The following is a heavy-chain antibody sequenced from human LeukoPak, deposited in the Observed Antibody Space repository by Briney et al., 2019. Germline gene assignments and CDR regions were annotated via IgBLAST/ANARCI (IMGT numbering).Heavy chain of an antibody. V-gene: IGHV4-34*01. J-gene: IGHJ4*02. CDR1: GGSFCCYY. CDR3: ARVSPHYDYVWGSYRHRYYFDY. Sequence: WETLSLTCGVYGGSFCCYYWSWLRQPPGKGLEWIGEINHGGSTHYSTSLKSRVTISVDTPKNQFSLKLSSVAAADTAVYYCARVSPHYDYVWGSYRHRYYFDYWGQGTLVTVSS. CDR2: INHGGST. D-gene: IGHD3-16*02.